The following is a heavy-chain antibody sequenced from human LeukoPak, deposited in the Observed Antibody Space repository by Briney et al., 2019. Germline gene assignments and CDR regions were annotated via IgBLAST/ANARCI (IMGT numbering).Heavy chain of an antibody. CDR2: IYYSGST. CDR3: ARDRGLRYFDSFDG. V-gene: IGHV4-59*01. J-gene: IGHJ4*02. D-gene: IGHD3-9*01. Sequence: SETLSLTCTVSGGSISSYYWSWIRQPPGKGLEWIGYIYYSGSTNYNPSLKSRVTISVDTSKNQFSLKLSSVTAADTAVYSCARDRGLRYFDSFDGWGQGTLVTVSS. CDR1: GGSISSYY.